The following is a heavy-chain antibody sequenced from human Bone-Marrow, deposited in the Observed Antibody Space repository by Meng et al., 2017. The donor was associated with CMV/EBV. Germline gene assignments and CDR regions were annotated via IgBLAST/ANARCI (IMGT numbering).Heavy chain of an antibody. D-gene: IGHD1-26*01. J-gene: IGHJ1*01. V-gene: IGHV4-39*07. CDR1: GGSISSSSYY. CDR3: ARQLSGSQDY. Sequence: SETLSLTCTVPGGSISSSSYYWGWIRQPPGKGLEWIGSIYYSGSTYYNPSLKSRVTISVDTSKNQFSLKLSSVTAADTAVYYCARQLSGSQDYWGQGTLVTVSS. CDR2: IYYSGST.